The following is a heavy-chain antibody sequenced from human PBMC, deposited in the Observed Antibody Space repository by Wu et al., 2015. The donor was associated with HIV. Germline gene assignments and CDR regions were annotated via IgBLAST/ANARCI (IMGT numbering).Heavy chain of an antibody. CDR3: ARAGIERELLGDYFDY. D-gene: IGHD1-7*01. V-gene: IGHV1-69*05. CDR2: IIPIVETA. CDR1: GGTFSSYS. Sequence: QVQLVQSGAEVKKPGSSVKVSCKASGGTFSSYSISWVRQAPGQGLEWMGGIIPIVETASYAQKFQGRVTITTDESTSTAYMELSSLRSEDTAVYFCARAGIERELLGDYFDYWGQGTLVTVSS. J-gene: IGHJ4*02.